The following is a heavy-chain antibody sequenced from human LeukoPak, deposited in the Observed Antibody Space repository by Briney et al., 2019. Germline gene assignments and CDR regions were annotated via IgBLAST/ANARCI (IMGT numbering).Heavy chain of an antibody. J-gene: IGHJ4*02. Sequence: GASVKVSCKASGYTFTSYYMHWVRQAPGQGLEWMGIINPSGGSTSYAQKFQGRVTMTRDMSTSTVYMGLSSLRSEDTAVYYCARRGYSYGHHFDYWGQGTLVTVSS. CDR3: ARRGYSYGHHFDY. D-gene: IGHD5-18*01. V-gene: IGHV1-46*01. CDR2: INPSGGST. CDR1: GYTFTSYY.